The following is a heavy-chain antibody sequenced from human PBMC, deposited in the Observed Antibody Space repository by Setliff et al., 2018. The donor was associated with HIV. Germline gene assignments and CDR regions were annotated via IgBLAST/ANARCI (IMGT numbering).Heavy chain of an antibody. CDR1: GFTFDDYG. CDR3: AREKFENGDYEFVSTFDS. Sequence: GGSLRLSCAASGFTFDDYGMSWVRQRPGKGLEWVGGITWNGESTGYADSVKGRFTISRDNGKKSLYLQMDSLRDEDTAVYYCAREKFENGDYEFVSTFDSWGQGTLVTVSS. D-gene: IGHD4-17*01. CDR2: ITWNGEST. V-gene: IGHV3-20*04. J-gene: IGHJ4*02.